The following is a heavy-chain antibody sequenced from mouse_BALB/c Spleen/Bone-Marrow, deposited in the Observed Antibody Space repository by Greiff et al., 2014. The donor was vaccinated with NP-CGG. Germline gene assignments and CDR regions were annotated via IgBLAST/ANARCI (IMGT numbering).Heavy chain of an antibody. CDR3: APYYYGSSSFAY. CDR1: GFNIKDTY. D-gene: IGHD1-1*01. V-gene: IGHV14-3*02. CDR2: IDPANGNT. Sequence: EVQLQQSGAELVKPGASVKLSCIASGFNIKDTYMHWVKQRPEQGLEWIGRIDPANGNTKYDPKFQGKATITADTSSNTAYLQLSSLTSEDTAVYYCAPYYYGSSSFAYWGQGTLVTVSA. J-gene: IGHJ3*01.